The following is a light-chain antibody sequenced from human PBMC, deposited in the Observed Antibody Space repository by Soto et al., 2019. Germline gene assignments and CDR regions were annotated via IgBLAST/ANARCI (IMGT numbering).Light chain of an antibody. CDR2: DVT. CDR3: SSYTTGNTRQIV. CDR1: SSDVGGYNY. V-gene: IGLV2-14*03. J-gene: IGLJ1*01. Sequence: QSALTQPASVSGSPGQSNTISCTGTSSDVGGYNYVSWYQHHPGKAPKLIIYDVTNRPSGVSNPFSGSKSGNTASLTISGLQPEDEADYYCSSYTTGNTRQIVFGTWTKVTVL.